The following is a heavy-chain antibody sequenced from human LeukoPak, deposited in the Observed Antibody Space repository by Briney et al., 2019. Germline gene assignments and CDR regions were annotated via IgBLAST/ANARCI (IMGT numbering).Heavy chain of an antibody. J-gene: IGHJ4*02. CDR2: ISSSSSTI. CDR1: GFTFSSYS. V-gene: IGHV3-48*01. Sequence: GGSLRLTCAASGFTFSSYSMNWVSQAPGKGLEWVAYISSSSSTIYYADSVKGRFTISRDNAKNSLYLQMNSLRAEDTAVYYCARDRSRRGYDGPLDYWGQGTLVTVSS. D-gene: IGHD2-2*01. CDR3: ARDRSRRGYDGPLDY.